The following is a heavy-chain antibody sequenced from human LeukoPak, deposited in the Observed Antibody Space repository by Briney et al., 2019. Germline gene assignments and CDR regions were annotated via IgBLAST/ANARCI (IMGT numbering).Heavy chain of an antibody. CDR3: ARVGCSGGSCYSFNPRFDP. CDR2: MYYSGST. Sequence: SETLSLTCTVSVGSISSSSYYCGWVRQPPGEGLGWIGTMYYSGSTYYNPSLKSRVTISVDTSKNQSSLKLNSVTAADTAVYYCARVGCSGGSCYSFNPRFDPWGQGTLVTVSS. CDR1: VGSISSSSYY. V-gene: IGHV4-39*07. J-gene: IGHJ5*02. D-gene: IGHD2-15*01.